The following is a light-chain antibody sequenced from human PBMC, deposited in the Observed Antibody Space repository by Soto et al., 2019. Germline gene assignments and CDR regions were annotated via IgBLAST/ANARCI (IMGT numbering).Light chain of an antibody. CDR2: DTS. CDR1: QSVDSY. V-gene: IGKV3-11*01. Sequence: EIVLTQSPASLSLSPGERASLSCRASQSVDSYLAWYQQKPGRTPRLLSYDTSNTATGIPARFSGSGSGTDFTLTISRLEPEDFAVYYCQVRTDWPPFKYTFGQGTKLEVK. J-gene: IGKJ2*01. CDR3: QVRTDWPPFKYT.